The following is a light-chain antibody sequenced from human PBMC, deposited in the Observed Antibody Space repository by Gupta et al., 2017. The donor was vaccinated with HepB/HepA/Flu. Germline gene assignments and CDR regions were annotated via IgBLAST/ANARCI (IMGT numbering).Light chain of an antibody. J-gene: IGKJ3*01. Sequence: DIQMTQSPPSLSSSVGDRVTITCRASQTISMYMNWYQQKPGTAPKLLNYATSPVGSGVPLRVSGSGTETDFTLTIRRLQPEDFATYYCQQSDSPPFTFGHGTKVDFK. CDR2: ATS. V-gene: IGKV1-39*01. CDR3: QQSDSPPFT. CDR1: QTISMY.